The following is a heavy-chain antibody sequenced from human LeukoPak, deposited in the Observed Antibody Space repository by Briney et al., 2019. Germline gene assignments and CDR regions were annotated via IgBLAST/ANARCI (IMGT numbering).Heavy chain of an antibody. CDR1: GYTFTSYD. CDR3: ARGGGPQGLRYFDWLSD. J-gene: IGHJ4*02. D-gene: IGHD3-9*01. CDR2: MNPNSGIT. Sequence: ASVKVSCKASGYTFTSYDINWVRQATGQGLEWMGWMNPNSGITGYAQTFQGRVTITRNTPISTAYMELSSLRFEDTPVYYCARGGGPQGLRYFDWLSDWGQGTLVTVSS. V-gene: IGHV1-8*01.